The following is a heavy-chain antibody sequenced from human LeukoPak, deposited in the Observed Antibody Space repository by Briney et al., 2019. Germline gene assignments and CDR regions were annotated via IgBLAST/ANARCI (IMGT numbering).Heavy chain of an antibody. CDR3: AREVVVAATWFDP. Sequence: SETLSLTCTVSGGSITNYYWSWIRQPPGKGLEWIGYIYYTGSTNYNPSLKSRVTISIDTSNNQFSLKLSSVTAADTAVYYCAREVVVAATWFDPWGQGTLVTVSS. D-gene: IGHD2-15*01. CDR2: IYYTGST. V-gene: IGHV4-59*01. J-gene: IGHJ5*02. CDR1: GGSITNYY.